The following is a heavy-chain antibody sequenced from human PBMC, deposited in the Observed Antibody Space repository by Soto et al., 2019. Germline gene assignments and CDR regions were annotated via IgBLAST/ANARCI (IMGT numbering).Heavy chain of an antibody. V-gene: IGHV3-23*01. Sequence: PGGSLRLSCAASGFTFSSYAMSWVRQAPGKGLEWVSAISGSGGSTYYADSVKGRFTISRDNSKNTLYLQMNSLRAEDTAVYYCAKTGGGAPSIVGATPLLGGMDVWGQGTTVTVSS. J-gene: IGHJ6*02. CDR2: ISGSGGST. CDR1: GFTFSSYA. CDR3: AKTGGGAPSIVGATPLLGGMDV. D-gene: IGHD1-26*01.